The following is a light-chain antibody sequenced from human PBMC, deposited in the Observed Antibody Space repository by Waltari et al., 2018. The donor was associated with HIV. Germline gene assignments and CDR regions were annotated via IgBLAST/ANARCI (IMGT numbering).Light chain of an antibody. CDR1: QTISSW. V-gene: IGKV1-5*03. CDR2: KTS. J-gene: IGKJ2*01. Sequence: DIQMTQSPSTLSASLGDRVTITCRASQTISSWLAWYQQKPGKAPKLLSHKTSSLQTGVSSRFSGSGSGTEFTLTISRLRPDDFATYYCQEYSSHSRSFGQGTKLEI. CDR3: QEYSSHSRS.